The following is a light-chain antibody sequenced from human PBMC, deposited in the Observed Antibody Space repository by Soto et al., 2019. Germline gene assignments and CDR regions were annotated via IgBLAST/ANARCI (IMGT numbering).Light chain of an antibody. CDR2: EVS. CDR1: SSDVGGYNY. J-gene: IGLJ2*01. Sequence: QSALTQPASGSGSPGHSITISSTGTSSDVGGYNYVSWYQQHPGKAPKLMIYEVSNRPSGVSNRFSGSKSGNTASLTISGLQAEDEADYYCSSYTSSSTVVFGGGTKLTVL. CDR3: SSYTSSSTVV. V-gene: IGLV2-14*01.